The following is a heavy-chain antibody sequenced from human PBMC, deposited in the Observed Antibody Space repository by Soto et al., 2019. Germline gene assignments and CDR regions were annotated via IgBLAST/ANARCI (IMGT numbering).Heavy chain of an antibody. CDR2: IYYSGST. V-gene: IGHV4-31*03. CDR1: GGSISSGGYY. CDR3: ARGRSSTSPYPIGY. Sequence: QVQLQESGPGLVKPLQTLSLTCTVSGGSISSGGYYWSWIRQHPGKGLEWIGYIYYSGSTYYNPSLKCRVTISVDTSKNQFSLKLSSVTAADTAVYYCARGRSSTSPYPIGYWGQGTLVTVSS. J-gene: IGHJ4*02. D-gene: IGHD2-2*01.